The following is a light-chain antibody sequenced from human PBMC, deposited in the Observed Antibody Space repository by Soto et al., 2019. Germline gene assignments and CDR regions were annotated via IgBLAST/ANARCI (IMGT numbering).Light chain of an antibody. J-gene: IGLJ2*01. CDR1: SGHSSYA. CDR3: QTWGTRPEV. V-gene: IGLV4-69*01. Sequence: QSVLTQSPSASASLGASVKLTCTLSSGHSSYAIAWHQQQPEKGPRYLMKLNSDGSHSKGDGIPDRFSGSSSGAERYLTITSLQSEDEADYYCQTWGTRPEVFGGGTKLTV. CDR2: LNSDGSH.